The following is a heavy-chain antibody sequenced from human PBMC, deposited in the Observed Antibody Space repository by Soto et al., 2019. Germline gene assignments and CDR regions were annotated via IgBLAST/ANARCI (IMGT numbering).Heavy chain of an antibody. CDR3: ARGGHVVVVPAALDY. CDR2: VNPSGGHT. V-gene: IGHV1-46*01. J-gene: IGHJ4*02. Sequence: QVQLVQSGAEVKKPGASVKVSCKASGDTFTDYYIHWVRQAPGQGLEWMGTVNPSGGHTTYAQRFLGRMTMTRATATSTRYMELTSLTSEDTAVYYCARGGHVVVVPAALDYWGQGTLVTVSS. CDR1: GDTFTDYY. D-gene: IGHD2-21*02.